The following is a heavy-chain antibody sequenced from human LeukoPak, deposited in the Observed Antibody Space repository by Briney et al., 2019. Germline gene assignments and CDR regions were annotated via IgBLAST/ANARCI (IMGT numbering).Heavy chain of an antibody. CDR1: GFTFSSYS. V-gene: IGHV3-21*01. CDR2: ISSSSSYI. J-gene: IGHJ5*02. D-gene: IGHD3-3*01. CDR3: AREHAKRWSFGVASLRPGWFDP. Sequence: GGSLRLSCAASGFTFSSYSMNWVRQAPGKGLEWVSSISSSSSYIYYADSVKGRFTISRDNAKNSLYLQMNSLRAEDTAVYNCAREHAKRWSFGVASLRPGWFDPWGQGTLVTVSS.